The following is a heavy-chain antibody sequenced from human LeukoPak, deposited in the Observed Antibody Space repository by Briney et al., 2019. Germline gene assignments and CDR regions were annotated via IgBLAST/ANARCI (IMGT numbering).Heavy chain of an antibody. Sequence: GESLKISCEGSGYSFTSYWISWVRQMPGKGLEWMGRIDPSDSFTKYSPSFEGHVTISADKSISTAYLQWSSLKASDTAMYFCTRQGKTFYGSGPYDKGDWGQGTLVTVSS. CDR2: IDPSDSFT. CDR3: TRQGKTFYGSGPYDKGD. CDR1: GYSFTSYW. V-gene: IGHV5-10-1*01. J-gene: IGHJ4*02. D-gene: IGHD3-10*01.